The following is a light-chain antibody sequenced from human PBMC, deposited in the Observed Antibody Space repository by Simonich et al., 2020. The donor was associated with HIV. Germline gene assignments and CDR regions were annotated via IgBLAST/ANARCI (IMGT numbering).Light chain of an antibody. V-gene: IGLV2-14*01. J-gene: IGLJ3*02. Sequence: QSALTQPASVSGSPGQSIPISYTGTSSDVGGYNYFSWFQQHPGKAPKVMIYDVSKRPSGVSNRFSGSKSGNAASLTISGLQAEDEADYYCSSYTSSSTWVFGGGTKLTVL. CDR2: DVS. CDR1: SSDVGGYNY. CDR3: SSYTSSSTWV.